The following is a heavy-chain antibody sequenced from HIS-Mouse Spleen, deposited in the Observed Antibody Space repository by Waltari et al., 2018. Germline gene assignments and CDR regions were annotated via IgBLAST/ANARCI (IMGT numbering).Heavy chain of an antibody. J-gene: IGHJ4*02. V-gene: IGHV3-48*01. D-gene: IGHD1-26*01. CDR2: ISSSSSTI. CDR3: ARGASGSYYLVSVSDY. Sequence: EVQLVESGGGLVQPGGSLRLSCAASGFTFSSYSMNWVRQAPGKGLELVSYISSSSSTIYYADSVKGRFTISRDNAKNSLYLQMNSLRAEDTAVYYCARGASGSYYLVSVSDYWGQGTLVTVSS. CDR1: GFTFSSYS.